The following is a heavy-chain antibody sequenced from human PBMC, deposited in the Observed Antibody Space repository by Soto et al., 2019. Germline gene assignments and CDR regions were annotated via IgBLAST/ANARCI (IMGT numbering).Heavy chain of an antibody. J-gene: IGHJ5*02. CDR3: ARETTVTTGGNWFDP. CDR2: IYHSGST. CDR1: GGSISSGGYS. V-gene: IGHV4-30-2*01. D-gene: IGHD4-17*01. Sequence: QLQLQESGSGLVKPSQTLSLTCAVSGGSISSGGYSWSWIRQPPGKGLEWIGYIYHSGSTYYNPSLKSRVTISVDRSKNQFSLKLNTVTAAGTAVYYCARETTVTTGGNWFDPWGQGTLVTVSS.